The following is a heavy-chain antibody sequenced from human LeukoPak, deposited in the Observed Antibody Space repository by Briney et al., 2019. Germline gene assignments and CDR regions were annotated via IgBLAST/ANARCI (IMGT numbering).Heavy chain of an antibody. CDR1: GFTFSSYA. Sequence: GGSLRLSCAASGFTFSSYAMHWVRQAPGKGLEWVAVISYDGSNKYYADSVKGRFTISRDNSKNTLYLQMNSLRAEDTAVYYCARGGHSSVILVASDWFDPWGQGTLVTVSS. CDR2: ISYDGSNK. J-gene: IGHJ5*02. D-gene: IGHD3-22*01. CDR3: ARGGHSSVILVASDWFDP. V-gene: IGHV3-30-3*01.